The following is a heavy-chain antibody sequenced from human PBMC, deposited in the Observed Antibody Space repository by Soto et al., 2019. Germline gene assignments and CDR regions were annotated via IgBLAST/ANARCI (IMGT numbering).Heavy chain of an antibody. CDR1: GFTFTNAW. D-gene: IGHD6-19*01. V-gene: IGHV3-15*07. CDR2: IKSKTDGGT. J-gene: IGHJ4*02. Sequence: GGSLRLSCAASGFTFTNAWINWFRQAPGKGLEWVGRIKSKTDGGTDYAAPVKGRFTISRDDSKNTLYLQMNSLKTEDTAVYYCTTDPYSSGWYGYLDYWGQGTLVTVSS. CDR3: TTDPYSSGWYGYLDY.